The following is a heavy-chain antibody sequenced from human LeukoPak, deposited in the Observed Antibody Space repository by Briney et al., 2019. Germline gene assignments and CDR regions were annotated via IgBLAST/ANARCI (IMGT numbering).Heavy chain of an antibody. Sequence: SETLSLTCTVSGGSISSSSYYWGWIRQPPGKGLEWIGSIYYSGSTNYNPSLKSRVTISVDTSKNQFSLKLSSVTAADTAVYYCARETRKTGAGYWGQGTLVTVSS. CDR1: GGSISSSSYY. CDR2: IYYSGST. CDR3: ARETRKTGAGY. J-gene: IGHJ4*02. V-gene: IGHV4-39*07. D-gene: IGHD6-13*01.